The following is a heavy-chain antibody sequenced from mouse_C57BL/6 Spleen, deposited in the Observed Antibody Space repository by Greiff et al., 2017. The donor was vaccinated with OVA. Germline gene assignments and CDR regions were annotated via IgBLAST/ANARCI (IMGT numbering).Heavy chain of an antibody. J-gene: IGHJ3*01. V-gene: IGHV3-1*01. Sequence: EVKLMESGPGMVKPSQSLSLTCTVTGYSITSGYDWHWIRHFPGNKLEWMGYISYSGSTNYNPSLKSRISITHDTSKNHFFLKLNSVTTEDTATYYCARVDDYDGVFAYWGQGTLVTVSA. CDR3: ARVDDYDGVFAY. CDR2: ISYSGST. D-gene: IGHD2-4*01. CDR1: GYSITSGYD.